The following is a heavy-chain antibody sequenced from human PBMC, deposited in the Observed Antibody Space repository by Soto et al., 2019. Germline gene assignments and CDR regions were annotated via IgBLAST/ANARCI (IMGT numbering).Heavy chain of an antibody. CDR2: ISPYNRNT. D-gene: IGHD3-10*01. Sequence: QVQLVQSGAEVKKPGASVKVSCKASGYPFSSIGISWVRQAPGQGLEWMGWISPYNRNTYYAQRLQGRVTMTTDTSTSTAYMELRSLRFDDTAVYSCARDLDGSGNYYTDYWGQGTLVTVSS. V-gene: IGHV1-18*01. J-gene: IGHJ4*02. CDR1: GYPFSSIG. CDR3: ARDLDGSGNYYTDY.